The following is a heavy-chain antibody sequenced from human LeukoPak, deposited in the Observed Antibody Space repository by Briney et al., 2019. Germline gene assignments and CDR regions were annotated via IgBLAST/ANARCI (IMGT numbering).Heavy chain of an antibody. CDR3: ARLTVDSSGWYPGDYFDY. CDR1: GGSISSYD. V-gene: IGHV4-59*08. CDR2: IYYGGST. J-gene: IGHJ4*02. Sequence: PSETLSLTCTVSGGSISSYDWSWIRQPPGKGLEWVGYIYYGGSTNYNPSLKSRVTISVDTSKNQFSLKLSSVTAADTAVYYCARLTVDSSGWYPGDYFDYWGQGTLVTVSS. D-gene: IGHD6-19*01.